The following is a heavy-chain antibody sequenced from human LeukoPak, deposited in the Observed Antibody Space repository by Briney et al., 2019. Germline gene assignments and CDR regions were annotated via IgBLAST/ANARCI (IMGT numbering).Heavy chain of an antibody. CDR1: GDSVSSSSYY. J-gene: IGHJ5*02. Sequence: PSETLSLTCTVSGDSVSSSSYYWGWIRQPPGKGLEWSGSISYSGTNYNNPSLKSRVSISIDTSKNQFSVKLTSVTAADTAMYYCASLGTLRSWGQGTLVTVSS. V-gene: IGHV4-39*01. CDR3: ASLGTLRS. CDR2: ISYSGTN. D-gene: IGHD7-27*01.